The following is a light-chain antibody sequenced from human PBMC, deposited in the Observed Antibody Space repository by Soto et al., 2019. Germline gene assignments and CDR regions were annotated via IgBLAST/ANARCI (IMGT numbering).Light chain of an antibody. V-gene: IGLV7-46*01. Sequence: QAVVTQDPSVTVSPGGTVTLTCDSSTGTVTSTHYPYWFQQKPGQVPRALINDTSAKHSWTPARFSGSLLGGKPALILSGAQPEDEAYYCCSICNSGVRVFGGGTQLTVL. CDR3: SICNSGVRV. CDR1: TGTVTSTHY. J-gene: IGLJ3*02. CDR2: DTS.